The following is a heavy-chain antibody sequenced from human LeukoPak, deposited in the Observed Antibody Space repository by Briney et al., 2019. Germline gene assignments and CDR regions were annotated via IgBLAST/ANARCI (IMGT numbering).Heavy chain of an antibody. CDR2: IYYSGST. D-gene: IGHD3-3*01. Sequence: SETLSLTCTVSGGSISSYYWSWIRQPPGKGLEWIGYIYYSGSTKHNPSLKSRVTISVDTSKNQFSLKLSSVTAADTAVYYCARGLFDDFWSGYLYYYYYYMDVWGKGTTVTVSS. J-gene: IGHJ6*03. V-gene: IGHV4-59*12. CDR3: ARGLFDDFWSGYLYYYYYYMDV. CDR1: GGSISSYY.